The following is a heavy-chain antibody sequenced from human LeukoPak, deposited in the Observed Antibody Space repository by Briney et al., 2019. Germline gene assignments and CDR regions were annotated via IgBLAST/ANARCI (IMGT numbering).Heavy chain of an antibody. J-gene: IGHJ6*04. V-gene: IGHV3-48*03. Sequence: GGSLRLSCAASGFTFSSYVMHWVRQAPGKGLEWVSYISSSGSTIYYAGSVKGRFTISRDNAKNSLYLQMNSLRAEDTAVYYCAELGITMIGGVWGKGTTVTISS. CDR1: GFTFSSYV. CDR2: ISSSGSTI. D-gene: IGHD3-10*02. CDR3: AELGITMIGGV.